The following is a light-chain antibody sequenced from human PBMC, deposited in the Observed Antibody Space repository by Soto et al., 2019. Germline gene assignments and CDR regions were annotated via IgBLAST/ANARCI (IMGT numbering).Light chain of an antibody. V-gene: IGKV4-1*01. CDR2: WAS. Sequence: DIVMTQSPDSLAVSLGERATINCKSSQSVLYSSNNKNYLAWYQHNPGQPPKLLIYWASTRGFGVPDRFSGSGSGTDFTLTISSLQAEDVAVYYCQQYYSTPPTFGQGTKVEIK. J-gene: IGKJ1*01. CDR3: QQYYSTPPT. CDR1: QSVLYSSNNKNY.